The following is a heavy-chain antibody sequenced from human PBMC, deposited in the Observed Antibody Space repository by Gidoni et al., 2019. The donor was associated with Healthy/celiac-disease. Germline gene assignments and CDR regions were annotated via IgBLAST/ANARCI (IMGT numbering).Heavy chain of an antibody. Sequence: QLQLQESGPGLVKPSETLSLTCTVSGGSISSSSYSWGWIRQPPGKGLEWIGSIYYSGSTHYNPSLKSRVTISVDTSKNQCSLKLSSGTAADTAVYYCARDGYSSGWLRYWGQGTLVTVSS. D-gene: IGHD6-19*01. CDR1: GGSISSSSYS. V-gene: IGHV4-39*02. CDR3: ARDGYSSGWLRY. J-gene: IGHJ4*02. CDR2: IYYSGST.